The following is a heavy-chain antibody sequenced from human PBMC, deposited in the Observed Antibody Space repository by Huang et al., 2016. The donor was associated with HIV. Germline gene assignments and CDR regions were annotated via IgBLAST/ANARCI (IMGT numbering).Heavy chain of an antibody. J-gene: IGHJ6*03. CDR3: AKQASTLSYYYSHMDV. CDR2: ISSDGRNR. Sequence: QVQLVESGGGVVQPGRSLRLSCVASGFTFRTDALHWVRQTAGKGRQSVARISSDGRNRYYADSVKGRFTISRDISKNTLVLQMSSLRAEDTAVYYCAKQASTLSYYYSHMDVWGNGTTVTVSS. CDR1: GFTFRTDA. V-gene: IGHV3-30*18.